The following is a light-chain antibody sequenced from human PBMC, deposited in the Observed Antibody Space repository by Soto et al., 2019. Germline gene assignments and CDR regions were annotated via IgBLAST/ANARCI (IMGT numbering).Light chain of an antibody. V-gene: IGKV3-20*01. CDR3: QQYGSSPRT. CDR2: GAS. CDR1: QSVSSSY. J-gene: IGKJ1*01. Sequence: DMVLTQSPGTLSLSPGERATLSCRASQSVSSSYLAWYQQKPGQAPRLLIYGASSRATGIPDRFSGSGSGTDFTLTISRLEPEDFAVYYCQQYGSSPRTFGQGTKVDI.